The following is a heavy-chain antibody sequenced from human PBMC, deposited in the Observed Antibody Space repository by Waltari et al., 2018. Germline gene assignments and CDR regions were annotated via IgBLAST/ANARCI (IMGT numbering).Heavy chain of an antibody. D-gene: IGHD6-6*01. CDR2: IYTSGST. CDR3: ARSAARPDWYYYYYMDV. J-gene: IGHJ6*03. CDR1: GGSISSYY. V-gene: IGHV4-4*07. Sequence: QVQLQESGPGLVKPSETLSLTCTVSGGSISSYYWSWIRPPAGKGLEWIGRIYTSGSTNYNPSLKSRVTMSVDTSKNQFSLKLSSVTAADTAVYYCARSAARPDWYYYYYMDVWGKGTTVTISS.